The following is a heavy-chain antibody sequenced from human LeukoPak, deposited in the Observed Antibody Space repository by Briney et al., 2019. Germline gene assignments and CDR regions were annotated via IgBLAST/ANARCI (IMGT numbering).Heavy chain of an antibody. CDR1: GFTFSSYG. CDR3: AKEHTPYSSSSGFDY. Sequence: PGGSLRLSCAASGFTFSSYGMHWVRQAPGKGLEWVAFIRYDGSNKYYADSVKGRFTISRDNSKNTLYLQMNSLRAEDTAVYYCAKEHTPYSSSSGFDYWGQGTLVTVSS. J-gene: IGHJ4*02. D-gene: IGHD6-6*01. CDR2: IRYDGSNK. V-gene: IGHV3-30*02.